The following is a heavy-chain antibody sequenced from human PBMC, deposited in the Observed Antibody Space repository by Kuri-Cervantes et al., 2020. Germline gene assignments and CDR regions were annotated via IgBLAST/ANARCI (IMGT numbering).Heavy chain of an antibody. CDR2: ISYDGSNK. CDR3: ARGGGYDFWSGYYN. Sequence: GGSLRLSCAASGFTFSSYAMHWVRQAPGKGLEWVAVISYDGSNKYYADSVKGRFTISRDNSKNTLYLQMNSLRAEDTAVYYCARGGGYDFWSGYYNWCQGTLVTVSS. V-gene: IGHV3-30*04. J-gene: IGHJ4*02. D-gene: IGHD3-3*01. CDR1: GFTFSSYA.